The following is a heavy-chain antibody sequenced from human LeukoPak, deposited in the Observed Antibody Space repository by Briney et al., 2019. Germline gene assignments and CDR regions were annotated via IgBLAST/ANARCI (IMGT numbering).Heavy chain of an antibody. CDR3: ARGYELVGAKPGWFDP. V-gene: IGHV4-59*12. Sequence: PSETLSPTCTVSGDSISSYYWSWIRQPPGKGLAWIGYIYYSGSTNYNPSLKSRVTISVDTSKNQFSLKLSSVTAADTAVYYCARGYELVGAKPGWFDPWGQGTLVTVSS. CDR2: IYYSGST. CDR1: GDSISSYY. J-gene: IGHJ5*02. D-gene: IGHD1-26*01.